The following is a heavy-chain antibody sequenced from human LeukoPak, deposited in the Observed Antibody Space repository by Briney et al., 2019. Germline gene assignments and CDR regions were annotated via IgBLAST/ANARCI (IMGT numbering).Heavy chain of an antibody. CDR1: GFTFSSHS. CDR3: AKVAKYYYGSETYYFFEH. J-gene: IGHJ4*02. V-gene: IGHV3-21*01. D-gene: IGHD3-10*01. Sequence: GGSLRLSCAASGFTFSSHSMNWVRQAPGKGLEWVSSISSSSSYIYYADSVKGRFTISRDNAKNSLFLQMNSLRAEDAAVYYCAKVAKYYYGSETYYFFEHWGQGTPVTASS. CDR2: ISSSSSYI.